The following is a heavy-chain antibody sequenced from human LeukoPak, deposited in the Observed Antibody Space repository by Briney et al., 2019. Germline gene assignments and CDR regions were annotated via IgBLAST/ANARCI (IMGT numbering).Heavy chain of an antibody. V-gene: IGHV3-20*04. Sequence: GGSLRLPCAASGFTFGNYGMSWVRQAPGKGLEWVSGINWNGGSTGYADSVEGRFTISRDNAKNSQYLQMNSLRVEDTALYYCAELGITMIGGVWGKGTTVTISS. CDR1: GFTFGNYG. CDR3: AELGITMIGGV. J-gene: IGHJ6*04. CDR2: INWNGGST. D-gene: IGHD3-10*02.